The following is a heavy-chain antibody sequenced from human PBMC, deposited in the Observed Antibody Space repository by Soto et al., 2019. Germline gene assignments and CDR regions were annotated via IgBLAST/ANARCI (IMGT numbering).Heavy chain of an antibody. V-gene: IGHV3-23*01. J-gene: IGHJ3*02. D-gene: IGHD2-15*01. CDR2: ISGSGGST. Sequence: EVQLLESGGGLVQPGGSLRLSCAASGFTFSSYAMSWVRQAPGKGLEWVSAISGSGGSTYYADSVKGRFTISRDNSKNTLYLQMNSLRAEDTAVYYCAKLKPYCSGGSCDRVLVDKIGAFDIWGQGTMVTVSS. CDR1: GFTFSSYA. CDR3: AKLKPYCSGGSCDRVLVDKIGAFDI.